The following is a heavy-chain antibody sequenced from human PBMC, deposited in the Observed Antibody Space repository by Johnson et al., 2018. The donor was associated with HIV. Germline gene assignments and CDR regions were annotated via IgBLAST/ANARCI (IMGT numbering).Heavy chain of an antibody. V-gene: IGHV3-30-3*01. Sequence: QVQLVESGGGVVQPGRSLRLSCAASGFTFSSYAMHWVRQAPGKGLEWVAVISYDGSNKYYADSVKGRFTISRDNSKNTLYLQMNSLRAEDTSVYYCARPHGQYSSNLNAFDIWGQGTMVTVSS. D-gene: IGHD6-13*01. CDR1: GFTFSSYA. CDR3: ARPHGQYSSNLNAFDI. CDR2: ISYDGSNK. J-gene: IGHJ3*02.